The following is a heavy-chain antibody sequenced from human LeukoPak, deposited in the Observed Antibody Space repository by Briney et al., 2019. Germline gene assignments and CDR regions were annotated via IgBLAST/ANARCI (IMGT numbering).Heavy chain of an antibody. Sequence: GGSLRLSCAASGFTFSSYGMHWVRQAPGKGLNWVAVISYDGSNKYYADSVKGRFTISRDNSKNTLYLQMNSLRAEDTAVYYCAKPDIVVVVAATYYFDYWGQGTLVTVSS. D-gene: IGHD2-15*01. CDR2: ISYDGSNK. J-gene: IGHJ4*02. V-gene: IGHV3-30*18. CDR3: AKPDIVVVVAATYYFDY. CDR1: GFTFSSYG.